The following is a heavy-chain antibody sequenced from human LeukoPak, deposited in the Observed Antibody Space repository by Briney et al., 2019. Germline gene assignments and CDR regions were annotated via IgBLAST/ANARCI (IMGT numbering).Heavy chain of an antibody. CDR3: ARDGVGATSSREYYYYYYMDV. J-gene: IGHJ6*03. CDR2: ISSSSSYI. V-gene: IGHV3-21*01. CDR1: GFTFSSYG. Sequence: GSLRLSCAASGFTFSSYGMHWVRQAPGKGLEWVSSISSSSSYIYYADSVKGRFTISRDNAKNSLYLQMNSLRAEDTAVYYCARDGVGATSSREYYYYYYMDVWGKGTTVTVSS. D-gene: IGHD1-26*01.